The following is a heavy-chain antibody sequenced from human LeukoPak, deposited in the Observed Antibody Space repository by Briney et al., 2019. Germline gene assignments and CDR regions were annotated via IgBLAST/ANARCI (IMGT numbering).Heavy chain of an antibody. CDR2: INHSGST. D-gene: IGHD6-13*01. CDR3: ASVGQQLDNWFDP. V-gene: IGHV4-34*01. Sequence: SETLSLTCAVYGGSFSVYYWSWIRQPPGKGLEWIGEINHSGSTNYNPSLKSRVTISVDTSKNQFSLKLSSVTAADTAVYYCASVGQQLDNWFDPWGQGTLVTVSS. CDR1: GGSFSVYY. J-gene: IGHJ5*02.